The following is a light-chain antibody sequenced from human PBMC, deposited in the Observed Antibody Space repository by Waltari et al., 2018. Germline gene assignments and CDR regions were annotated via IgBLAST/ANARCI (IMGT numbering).Light chain of an antibody. CDR3: QTGGHGTWV. V-gene: IGLV4-69*01. J-gene: IGLJ3*02. CDR1: SGHSNNI. Sequence: QLVLTQSPSASASLGASIKLTCTLSSGHSNNIIAWLQQQQPETCPRYLMKVNRDGSASRGDGIPDRFSGSSSGAERYLTISSLQSEDEADYYCQTGGHGTWVFGGGTKLTVL. CDR2: VNRDGSA.